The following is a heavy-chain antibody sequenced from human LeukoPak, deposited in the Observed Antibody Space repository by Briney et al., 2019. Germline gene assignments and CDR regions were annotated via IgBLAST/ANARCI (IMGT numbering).Heavy chain of an antibody. CDR1: GFTFSSYW. Sequence: GGSLRLSCAASGFTFSSYWMSWVRQAPGKGLEWVANIKQDGSEKYYVDSVKGRFTISRDNAKNSLYLQMNSLRAEDTAVYYCARAGVVVVPAAKRLLYYHYGMDVWGKGTTVTVSS. D-gene: IGHD2-2*01. V-gene: IGHV3-7*03. J-gene: IGHJ6*04. CDR3: ARAGVVVVPAAKRLLYYHYGMDV. CDR2: IKQDGSEK.